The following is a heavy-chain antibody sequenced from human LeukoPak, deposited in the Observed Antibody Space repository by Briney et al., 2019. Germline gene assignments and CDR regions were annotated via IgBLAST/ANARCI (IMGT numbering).Heavy chain of an antibody. Sequence: SETLSLTCIVSGGSISSYYWSWIRQPPGKGLEWIGYIYYSGSTNYNPSFKSRVTISVDTPKTQLSLKLSSVTAAETAVYYCARDFAAAGRRYPRFDPWGQGTLVTVSS. D-gene: IGHD6-13*01. J-gene: IGHJ5*02. CDR2: IYYSGST. CDR3: ARDFAAAGRRYPRFDP. V-gene: IGHV4-59*12. CDR1: GGSISSYY.